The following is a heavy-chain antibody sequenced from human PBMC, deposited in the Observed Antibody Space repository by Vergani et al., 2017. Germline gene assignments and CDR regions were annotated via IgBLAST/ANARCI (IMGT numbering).Heavy chain of an antibody. J-gene: IGHJ4*02. CDR3: AGRGGFGEIDY. Sequence: EVQLLESGGGLVQPGGSLRLSCAASGFTFSSYAMSWVRQAPGKGLEWVSYISSSGSTIYYADSGKGRFTISRDNAKNALYLQMNSLRAEDTAVYYCAGRGGFGEIDYWGQGTLVTVSS. V-gene: IGHV3-48*04. CDR2: ISSSGSTI. D-gene: IGHD3-10*01. CDR1: GFTFSSYA.